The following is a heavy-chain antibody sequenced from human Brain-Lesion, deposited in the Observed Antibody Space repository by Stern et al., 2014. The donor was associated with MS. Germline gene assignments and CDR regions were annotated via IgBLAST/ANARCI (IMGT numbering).Heavy chain of an antibody. D-gene: IGHD5-12*01. J-gene: IGHJ4*02. V-gene: IGHV5-51*03. CDR2: IFPRDSNT. Sequence: EVQLVQSGAEVKKPGESLKISCEASGYLFDDYWIGWVRQMSGRGLELVAIIFPRDSNTRYSPSVQGQVTISADKSISTASLQWSSLRAADPALYSCARSPATPSGYDRFDYWGQGALVTVSS. CDR1: GYLFDDYW. CDR3: ARSPATPSGYDRFDY.